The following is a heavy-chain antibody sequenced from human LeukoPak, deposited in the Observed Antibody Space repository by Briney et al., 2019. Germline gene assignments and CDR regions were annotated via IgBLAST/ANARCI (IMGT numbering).Heavy chain of an antibody. J-gene: IGHJ4*02. CDR3: ARYSSGWYSFAY. Sequence: ASVKVSCKASGYTFTSYDINWVRQATGQGLEWMGWMNPNSGNTGYAQKFQVRVTMTRNTSISTAYMELRSVRSEDTAVYYCARYSSGWYSFAYWGKGTLVTVSS. CDR2: MNPNSGNT. D-gene: IGHD6-19*01. V-gene: IGHV1-8*01. CDR1: GYTFTSYD.